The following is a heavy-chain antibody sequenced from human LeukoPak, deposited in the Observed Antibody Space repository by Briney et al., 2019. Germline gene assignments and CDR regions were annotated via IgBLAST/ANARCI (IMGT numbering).Heavy chain of an antibody. CDR1: GGTFSSYA. D-gene: IGHD5-18*01. CDR3: ARDTAMVWRDFDY. J-gene: IGHJ4*02. CDR2: LIPIFGTA. Sequence: ASVKVSCKASGGTFSSYAISWVRQAPGQGLEWMGGLIPIFGTANYAQKFQGRVTITADESASTAYMELSSLRSDDTAVYYCARDTAMVWRDFDYWGQGTLVTVSS. V-gene: IGHV1-69*13.